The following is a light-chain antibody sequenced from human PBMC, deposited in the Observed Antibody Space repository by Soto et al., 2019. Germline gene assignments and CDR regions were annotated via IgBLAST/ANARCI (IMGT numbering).Light chain of an antibody. Sequence: IQLTQSPSSLSASVGDTVTITCRASQAIGSYFAWYQQRPGTAPKLLIYSASTLHSGVPSRFSGSGSGTDFTLTISRPQPEDFATYYCQQVDSYPRTFGPGTTVEI. J-gene: IGKJ3*01. CDR1: QAIGSY. V-gene: IGKV1-9*01. CDR2: SAS. CDR3: QQVDSYPRT.